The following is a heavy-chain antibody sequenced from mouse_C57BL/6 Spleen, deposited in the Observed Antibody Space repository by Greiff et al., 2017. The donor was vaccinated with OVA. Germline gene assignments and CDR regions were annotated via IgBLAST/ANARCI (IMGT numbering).Heavy chain of an antibody. V-gene: IGHV1-55*01. CDR1: GYTFTSYW. CDR3: AREESAKLRPDY. J-gene: IGHJ2*01. Sequence: QVQLQQPGAELVKPGASVKMSCKASGYTFTSYWITWVKQRPGDGLEWIGDIYPGSGSTNYNAKFKSKATLTVDTSSSTAYMQLSSLTAEDSAVYYCAREESAKLRPDYWGQGTTLTVSS. CDR2: IYPGSGST. D-gene: IGHD2-12*01.